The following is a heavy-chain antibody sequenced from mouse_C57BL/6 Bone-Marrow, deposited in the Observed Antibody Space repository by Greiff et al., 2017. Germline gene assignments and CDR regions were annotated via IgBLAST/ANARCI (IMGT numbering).Heavy chain of an antibody. J-gene: IGHJ1*03. D-gene: IGHD2-2*01. CDR3: ARHGYYWYFDV. Sequence: EVKLEESGGDLVKPGGSLKLSCAASGFTFSSYGMSWVRQTPDKRLEWVATISSGGSYTYYPDSVKGRFTITRDNAKNTLYLQMSSLKSEDTAMNYCARHGYYWYFDVWGTGTTVTVSS. CDR2: ISSGGSYT. CDR1: GFTFSSYG. V-gene: IGHV5-6*02.